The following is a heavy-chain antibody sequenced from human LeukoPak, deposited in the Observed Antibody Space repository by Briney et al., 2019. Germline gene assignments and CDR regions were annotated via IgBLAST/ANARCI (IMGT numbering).Heavy chain of an antibody. CDR3: ARVGGHSVPARETASRYVDV. V-gene: IGHV3-11*01. CDR2: ISRSGAMI. Sequence: GGPLRLSCVASGITFSDYYMSWIRQAPGKGLERVSYISRSGAMIYYADSVKGRFTISRDNAKNSTYLQMDSLRAEDTAVYYCARVGGHSVPARETASRYVDVWGKGTSVTVSS. J-gene: IGHJ6*03. CDR1: GITFSDYY. D-gene: IGHD5/OR15-5a*01.